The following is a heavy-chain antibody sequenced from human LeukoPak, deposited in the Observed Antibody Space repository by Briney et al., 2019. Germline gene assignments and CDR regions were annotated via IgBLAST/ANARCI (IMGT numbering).Heavy chain of an antibody. V-gene: IGHV4-59*01. CDR1: GGSISSYY. CDR3: ARIAAESDY. Sequence: KSSETLSLTCTVSGGSISSYYWSWIRQPPGKGLEWIGYIYYSGSTNYNPSLKSRVTISVDTSKNQFSLKLSSVTAADTAVYYCARIAAESDYWGQGTLVTVSS. J-gene: IGHJ4*02. D-gene: IGHD6-13*01. CDR2: IYYSGST.